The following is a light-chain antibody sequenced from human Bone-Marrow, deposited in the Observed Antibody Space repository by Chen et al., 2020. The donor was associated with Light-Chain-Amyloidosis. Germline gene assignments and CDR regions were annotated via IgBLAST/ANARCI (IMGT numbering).Light chain of an antibody. V-gene: IGKV4-1*01. J-gene: IGKJ5*01. CDR1: QSVLYSSNNKNY. CDR2: WAS. CDR3: QQYYNAPIT. Sequence: DIVMTQSPDSLVASLGERATINCKSSQSVLYSSNNKNYLAWYQQNPGQPPKLLRYWASTRESGVPDRFSGSGSATDFTLTISSLQAEDAAVYYCQQYYNAPITFGQGTRLEIK.